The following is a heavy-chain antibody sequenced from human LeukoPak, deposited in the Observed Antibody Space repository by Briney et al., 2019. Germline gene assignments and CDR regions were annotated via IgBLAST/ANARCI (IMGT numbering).Heavy chain of an antibody. CDR1: GFTFSSYS. CDR2: ISSSSSTI. CDR3: ARDPTLLGTYDAFDI. D-gene: IGHD7-27*01. Sequence: GGSLRLSCAASGFTFSSYSMNWVRQAPGKGLEWVSYISSSSSTIYYAASVKGQFTISRDNAKNARYLQINSLRAEDTAVYYCARDPTLLGTYDAFDIWGQGTMVTVSS. V-gene: IGHV3-48*01. J-gene: IGHJ3*02.